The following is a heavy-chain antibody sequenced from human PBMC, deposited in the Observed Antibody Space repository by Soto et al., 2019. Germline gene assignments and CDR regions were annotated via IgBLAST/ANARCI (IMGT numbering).Heavy chain of an antibody. Sequence: PSETLSLTCAVSGGSFSGYYWNWIRQPPGKGLEWIGEINHVGTTTYNPSLKSRVTITLDTSKSQISPTLNSLTAADTAVYYCARGGVRFHYAMDVWRLGTTVTVSS. D-gene: IGHD3-10*01. CDR1: GGSFSGYY. V-gene: IGHV4-34*01. J-gene: IGHJ6*02. CDR3: ARGGVRFHYAMDV. CDR2: INHVGTT.